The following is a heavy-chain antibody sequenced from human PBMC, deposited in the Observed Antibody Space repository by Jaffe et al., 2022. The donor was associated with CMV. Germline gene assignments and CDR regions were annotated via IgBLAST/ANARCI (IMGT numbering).Heavy chain of an antibody. CDR2: IYYSGST. CDR3: ARSHGVGSYYDFWSGYRYYFDY. J-gene: IGHJ4*02. D-gene: IGHD3-3*01. Sequence: QLQLQESGPGLVKPSETLSLTCTVSGGSISSSSYYWGWIRQPPGKGLEWIGSIYYSGSTYYNPSLKSRVTISVDTSKNQFSLKLSSVTAADTAVYYCARSHGVGSYYDFWSGYRYYFDYWGQGTLVTVSS. V-gene: IGHV4-39*01. CDR1: GGSISSSSYY.